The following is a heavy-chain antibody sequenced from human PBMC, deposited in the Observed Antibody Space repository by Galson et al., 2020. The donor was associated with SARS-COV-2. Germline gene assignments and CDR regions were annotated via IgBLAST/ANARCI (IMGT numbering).Heavy chain of an antibody. D-gene: IGHD3-22*01. CDR2: IYTSGRT. Sequence: SETLSLTCTVSAGSISSYYWSWIRQPAGKGLEWIGRIYTSGRTNYNPSLKSRVTMSVDTSKNQFSLKLSSVTAADTAVYYCARGVRYYYDSSGYYSYYFDCWGQGTLVTVSS. J-gene: IGHJ4*02. CDR3: ARGVRYYYDSSGYYSYYFDC. V-gene: IGHV4-4*07. CDR1: AGSISSYY.